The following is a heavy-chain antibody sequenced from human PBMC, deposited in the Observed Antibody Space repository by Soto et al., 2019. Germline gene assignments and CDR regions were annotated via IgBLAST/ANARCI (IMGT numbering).Heavy chain of an antibody. CDR2: IDSGGLT. J-gene: IGHJ4*02. CDR1: GFSVNIYY. D-gene: IGHD5-18*01. CDR3: ARGRDTRSIFDY. V-gene: IGHV3-53*01. Sequence: LRLSCAASGFSVNIYYMTWVRQAPGKGLEWVSVIDSGGLTYHADSVKGRFSISRDNSENTLYLHMDSLRAEDTALYYCARGRDTRSIFDYWGQGTLVTVSS.